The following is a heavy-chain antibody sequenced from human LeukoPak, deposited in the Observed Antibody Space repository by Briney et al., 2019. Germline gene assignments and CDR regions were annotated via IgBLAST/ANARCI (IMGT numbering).Heavy chain of an antibody. CDR3: ARSLWFGELLYGLDY. J-gene: IGHJ4*02. V-gene: IGHV4-39*01. Sequence: ETLSLTCTVSGGSISSSSYYWGWIRQPPGKGLEWIGSIYYSGSTYYNPSLKSRVTISVDTSKNQFSLKLSSVTAADTAVYYCARSLWFGELLYGLDYWGQGTLVTVSS. CDR1: GGSISSSSYY. D-gene: IGHD3-10*01. CDR2: IYYSGST.